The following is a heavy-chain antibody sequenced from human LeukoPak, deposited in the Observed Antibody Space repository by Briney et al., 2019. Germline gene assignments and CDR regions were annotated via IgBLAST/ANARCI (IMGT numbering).Heavy chain of an antibody. V-gene: IGHV4-30-4*08. CDR2: IYYSGST. J-gene: IGHJ5*02. Sequence: NPSQTLSLTCTVSGGSISSGDYYWSWIRQPPGKGLEWIGYIYYSGSTYYNPSLKSRVTLSVDTSKNQFSLKLSSVTAADTAVYFCARSMISMLKVNWFDPWGQGTLVTVSS. CDR1: GGSISSGDYY. CDR3: ARSMISMLKVNWFDP. D-gene: IGHD3-16*01.